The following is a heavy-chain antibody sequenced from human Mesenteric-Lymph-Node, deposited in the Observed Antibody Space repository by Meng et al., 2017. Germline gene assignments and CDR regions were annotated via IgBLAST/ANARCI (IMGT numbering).Heavy chain of an antibody. Sequence: QVRLQESGPGLVEPSQTLSLTCTVSGGSMSSGNYYWSWIRQPPGKGLEWFGHIYYSGSTFYNPSLKRRVIISIDTSKNQFSLNLRSVTAADTAVYYCARVSSGWDYFDYWGQGTLVTVSS. J-gene: IGHJ4*02. D-gene: IGHD6-19*01. CDR3: ARVSSGWDYFDY. CDR1: GGSMSSGNYY. CDR2: IYYSGST. V-gene: IGHV4-30-4*01.